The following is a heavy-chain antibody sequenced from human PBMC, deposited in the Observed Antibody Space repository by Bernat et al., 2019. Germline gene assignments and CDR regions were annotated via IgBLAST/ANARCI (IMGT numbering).Heavy chain of an antibody. D-gene: IGHD4-17*01. CDR1: AFTFSTCA. V-gene: IGHV3-23*01. Sequence: VHLLESGGGLVQPGGSLRLSCSASAFTFSTCAMNWVRQAPGKGLEWVSTISGSGFSTYYADSVKGRFTISRDNSKNTLSLQMNSLRAEDTAVYYCAKELRSSENWFDPWGQGTLVTVSS. J-gene: IGHJ5*02. CDR2: ISGSGFST. CDR3: AKELRSSENWFDP.